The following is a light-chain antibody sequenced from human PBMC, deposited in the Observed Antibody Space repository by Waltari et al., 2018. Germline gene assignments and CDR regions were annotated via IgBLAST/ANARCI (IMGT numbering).Light chain of an antibody. J-gene: IGKJ1*01. CDR3: QQSYSTPRT. CDR1: QSISSY. V-gene: IGKV1-39*01. CDR2: AAS. Sequence: DIQMIQSPSSLSASVAHRVTITCRASQSISSYLNWYQQKPGKAPKLLIYAASSLQSGVPSRFSGSGSGTDFTLTISSLQPEDFATYYCQQSYSTPRTFGQGTKVEIK.